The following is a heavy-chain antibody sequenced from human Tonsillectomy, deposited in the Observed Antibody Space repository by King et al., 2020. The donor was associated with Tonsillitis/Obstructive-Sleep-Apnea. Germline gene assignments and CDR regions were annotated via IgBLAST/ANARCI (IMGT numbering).Heavy chain of an antibody. CDR1: GFTFSSFE. J-gene: IGHJ6*03. V-gene: IGHV3-48*03. CDR2: ISSRGNTM. CDR3: ARDAYYYYMDV. Sequence: QLVQSGGGLVQPGGSLRLSCAASGFTFSSFEMNWVRQAPGKGLEWVSYISSRGNTMYYADSVKGRFTISRDNDKSSLYLQITSLRADDTDIYYCARDAYYYYMDVWGKGTTVTVSS.